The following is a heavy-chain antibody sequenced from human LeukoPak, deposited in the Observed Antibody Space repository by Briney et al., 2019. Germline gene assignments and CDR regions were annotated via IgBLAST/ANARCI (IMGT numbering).Heavy chain of an antibody. CDR3: AKALGMGGWYYFFDY. CDR2: FTGSGGST. V-gene: IGHV3-23*01. CDR1: GFTFSSYG. J-gene: IGHJ4*02. Sequence: GGTLRLSCAASGFTFSSYGMSWVRQAPGKGLEWVSSFTGSGGSTYYADSVKGRFTISRDNSKNTLYLQMNSLTAEDTAVYYCAKALGMGGWYYFFDYWCQGTLVTVSS. D-gene: IGHD6-19*01.